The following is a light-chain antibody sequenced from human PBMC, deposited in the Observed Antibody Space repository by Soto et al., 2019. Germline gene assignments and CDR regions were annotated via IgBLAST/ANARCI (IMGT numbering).Light chain of an antibody. J-gene: IGLJ3*02. CDR2: EVS. Sequence: QSALTQPASVSGSPGQSITISCTGTSSDVGRYNYVSWFQHYPGKAPKLMIYEVSNRPSGVSDRFSGSKSGNTASLTISGLQAEDETDYYCSSYTTSSTWVFGGGTKLTVL. CDR1: SSDVGRYNY. CDR3: SSYTTSSTWV. V-gene: IGLV2-14*01.